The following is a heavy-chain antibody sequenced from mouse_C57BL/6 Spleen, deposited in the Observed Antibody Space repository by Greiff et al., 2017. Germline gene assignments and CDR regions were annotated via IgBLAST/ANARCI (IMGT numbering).Heavy chain of an antibody. D-gene: IGHD2-3*01. CDR2: IWSGGST. J-gene: IGHJ4*01. Sequence: VKLVESGPGLVQPSQSLSITCTVSGFSLPSYGVHWVRQSPGKGLEWLGVIWSGGSTDYNAAFISRLSISKDNSKCQVVFKMNSMQADDTAIYYCARKGLLYYAMDDWGQGTSVTVSS. CDR3: ARKGLLYYAMDD. V-gene: IGHV2-2*01. CDR1: GFSLPSYG.